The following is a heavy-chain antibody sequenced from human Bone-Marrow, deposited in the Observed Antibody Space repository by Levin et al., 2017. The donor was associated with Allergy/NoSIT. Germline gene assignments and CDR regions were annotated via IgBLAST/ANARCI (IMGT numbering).Heavy chain of an antibody. CDR3: DSVPGPAHNWFDP. J-gene: IGHJ5*02. Sequence: SETLSLTCTISGGSITSYFWSWVRQPPGKSLEWVGYITYSGTTHYNPSLKSRVTMSIDTSKSQFSLKLSSVTAADTAMYYCDSVPGPAHNWFDPWGQGTLVTVSS. CDR1: GGSITSYF. V-gene: IGHV4-59*08. CDR2: ITYSGTT. D-gene: IGHD2-2*01.